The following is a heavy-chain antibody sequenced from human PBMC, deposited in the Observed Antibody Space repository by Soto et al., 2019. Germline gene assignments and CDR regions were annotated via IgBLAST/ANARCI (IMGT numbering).Heavy chain of an antibody. Sequence: QVQLVQSGAEVKQPGASASVSCKASGYNFTTYVVHWLRQAPGQGPEWMGWINCGSGNTVYSQKFQGRVTFTRDTSARTAYIDLNSLTSGDTAVYSWARGYTSGWTFHFWGRGTLVTVSS. CDR1: GYNFTTYV. CDR2: INCGSGNT. J-gene: IGHJ4*02. D-gene: IGHD6-19*01. CDR3: ARGYTSGWTFHF. V-gene: IGHV1-3*01.